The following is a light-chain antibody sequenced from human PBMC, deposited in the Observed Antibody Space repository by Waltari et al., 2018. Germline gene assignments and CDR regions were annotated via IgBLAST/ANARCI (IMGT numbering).Light chain of an antibody. CDR1: SWHSSNV. Sequence: QLVLTQSPSASASLGASVKLTCTLSSWHSSNVIAWHQQQPEKGPLYLMKVNSDGSHSKGDEIPDRCSGSSSGAERYLTISSLQSEDEADYYCQTGGHGTWVFGGGTKLTVL. V-gene: IGLV4-69*01. CDR2: VNSDGSH. J-gene: IGLJ3*02. CDR3: QTGGHGTWV.